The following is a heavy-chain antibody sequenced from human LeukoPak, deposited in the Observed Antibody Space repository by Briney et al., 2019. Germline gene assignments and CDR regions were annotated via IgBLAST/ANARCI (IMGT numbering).Heavy chain of an antibody. CDR2: INHSGST. D-gene: IGHD6-6*01. Sequence: PSETLSLTCTVSGGSISNSYYWSWIRQPPGKGLEWIGEINHSGSTNYNPSLKSRVTISVDTSKNQFSLKLSSVTAADTAVYYCARVIRAARDFDYWGQGTLVTVSS. J-gene: IGHJ4*02. V-gene: IGHV4-34*01. CDR3: ARVIRAARDFDY. CDR1: GGSISNSYY.